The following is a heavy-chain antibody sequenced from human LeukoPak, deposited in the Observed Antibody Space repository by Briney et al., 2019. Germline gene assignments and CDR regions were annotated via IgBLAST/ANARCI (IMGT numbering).Heavy chain of an antibody. V-gene: IGHV7-4-1*01. D-gene: IGHD3-22*01. CDR3: ARASYPLNYYDSSGYYSLSAFDI. Sequence: ASVKVSCKASGYTFTSYAMNWVRQAPGQGLEWMGWINTNTGNPTYAQGFTGRFVFSLDTSVSTAYLQIGSLKAEDTAVYYCARASYPLNYYDSSGYYSLSAFDIWGQGTMVTVSS. CDR2: INTNTGNP. J-gene: IGHJ3*02. CDR1: GYTFTSYA.